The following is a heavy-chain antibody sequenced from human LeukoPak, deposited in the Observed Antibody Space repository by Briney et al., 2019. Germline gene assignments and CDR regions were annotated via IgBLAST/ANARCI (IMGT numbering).Heavy chain of an antibody. CDR2: INHTGST. CDR3: ARGPVRLARPYDY. J-gene: IGHJ4*02. Sequence: SETRSLTCSVQGGSLSGAYWTWIRQPPGKRLEWIGEINHTGSTNYNPSLRTRVTMSADTAKNQFSLNLTSVTAADTAIYYCARGPVRLARPYDYWGQRTLVTVSS. D-gene: IGHD3-9*01. V-gene: IGHV4-34*01. CDR1: GGSLSGAY.